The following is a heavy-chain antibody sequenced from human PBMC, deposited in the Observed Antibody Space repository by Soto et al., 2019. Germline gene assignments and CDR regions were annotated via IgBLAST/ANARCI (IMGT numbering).Heavy chain of an antibody. CDR2: IYYSGST. Sequence: PSETLSRTCTVSGGSISRSSYYWGWIRQPPGKGLEWIGSIYYSGSTYYNPSLKSRVTISVDTSKNQFSLKLSSVTAADTAVYYCARLGYCSGGSCSGYYYYFRDVWGKGTTVTVSS. J-gene: IGHJ6*03. CDR1: GGSISRSSYY. CDR3: ARLGYCSGGSCSGYYYYFRDV. V-gene: IGHV4-39*01. D-gene: IGHD2-15*01.